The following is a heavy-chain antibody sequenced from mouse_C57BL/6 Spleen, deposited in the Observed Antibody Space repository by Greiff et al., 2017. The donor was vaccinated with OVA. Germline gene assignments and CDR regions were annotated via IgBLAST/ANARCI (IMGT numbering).Heavy chain of an antibody. J-gene: IGHJ4*01. V-gene: IGHV1-15*01. CDR1: GYTFTDYE. CDR3: TRRGYYAMDY. CDR2: IDPETGGT. Sequence: AELVRPGASVTLSCKASGYTFTDYEMHWVKQTPVHGLEWIGAIDPETGGTAYNQKFKGKAILTADKSSSTAYMELRSLTSEDSAVYYCTRRGYYAMDYWGQGTSVTVSS.